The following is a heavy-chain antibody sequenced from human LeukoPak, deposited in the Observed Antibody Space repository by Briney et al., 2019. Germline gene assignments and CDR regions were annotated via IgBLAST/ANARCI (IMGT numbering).Heavy chain of an antibody. CDR1: GYTFTTYD. Sequence: ASVKVSCKTSGYTFTTYDINWVRQATGQGLEWMGWLNPNSDNTASAQSFQGRLTLTRNTSISTAYMELSSLRSEDTAIYYCGRAGSHDRQTIDFWGQGTLVSVFS. CDR2: LNPNSDNT. D-gene: IGHD1-26*01. CDR3: GRAGSHDRQTIDF. V-gene: IGHV1-8*01. J-gene: IGHJ4*02.